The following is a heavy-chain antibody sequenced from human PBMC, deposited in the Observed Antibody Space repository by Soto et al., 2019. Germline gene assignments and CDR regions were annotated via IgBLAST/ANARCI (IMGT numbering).Heavy chain of an antibody. CDR3: ARTRVAVAGTSADDAFDI. D-gene: IGHD6-19*01. V-gene: IGHV1-18*01. CDR1: GYTFTSYG. CDR2: ISAYNGNT. J-gene: IGHJ3*02. Sequence: QVQLVQSGAEVKKPGASVKVSCKASGYTFTSYGISWVRQAPGQGLEWIGWISAYNGNTNYAQKLQGRVTMTTDTXTXTXXMELRSLRSDDTAVYYCARTRVAVAGTSADDAFDIWGQGTMVTVSS.